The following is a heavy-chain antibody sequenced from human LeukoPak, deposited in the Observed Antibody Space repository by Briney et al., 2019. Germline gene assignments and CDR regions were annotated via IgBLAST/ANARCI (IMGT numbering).Heavy chain of an antibody. CDR3: ARSPTKRVPEDY. CDR2: IYIGGST. V-gene: IGHV4-61*02. Sequence: SETLSLTCTVSSGSISSGSYFWSWIRQPAGKGLEWIGRIYIGGSTHYNPSLKSRVAISIDTSKNQFSLRLTSVTAADTAVYYCARSPTKRVPEDYWGQGTLVTVSS. D-gene: IGHD2-2*01. J-gene: IGHJ4*02. CDR1: SGSISSGSYF.